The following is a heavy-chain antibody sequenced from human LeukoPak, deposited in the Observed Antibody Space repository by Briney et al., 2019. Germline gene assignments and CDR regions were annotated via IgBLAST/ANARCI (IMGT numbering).Heavy chain of an antibody. D-gene: IGHD3-16*01. CDR1: GFTFSSYA. J-gene: IGHJ4*02. Sequence: GGSLRLSCAASGFTFSSYAMHWVRQAPGKGLEWVAVISYDGSNKYYADSVKGRFTISRDNSKNTLYLQMNSLRAEDTAVYYCARSAGEYPGGFDYWGQGTLVTVSS. CDR3: ARSAGEYPGGFDY. V-gene: IGHV3-30-3*01. CDR2: ISYDGSNK.